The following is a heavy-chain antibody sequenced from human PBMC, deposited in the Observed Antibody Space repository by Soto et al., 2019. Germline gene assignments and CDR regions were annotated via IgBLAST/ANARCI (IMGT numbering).Heavy chain of an antibody. CDR2: ISYDGSDK. J-gene: IGHJ4*02. V-gene: IGHV3-30*18. CDR3: SKELEGLQGLVDSSCCFDY. CDR1: GFTFNSYG. Sequence: QVQLVESGGGVVQPGRSLRLSCAASGFTFNSYGMHWVRQAPGKGLEWVAVISYDGSDKYYADSVKGRFTISRDNSKNTLDLQMNSMRAEDTAVYYCSKELEGLQGLVDSSCCFDYWGQGTLVTVSS. D-gene: IGHD3-16*02.